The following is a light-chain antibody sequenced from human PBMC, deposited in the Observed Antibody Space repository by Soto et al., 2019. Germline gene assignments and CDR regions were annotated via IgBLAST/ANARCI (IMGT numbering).Light chain of an antibody. CDR2: DAS. J-gene: IGKJ4*01. V-gene: IGKV3-20*01. Sequence: EIVLTQSPDTLSLSPGERATLSCRASQSVGSNYLAWYQQKPGQAPRLLMYDASGRASGIPDRFSGSGSGTDFTLTISSLEPADFAVYYCQLYDRSPLFGGGTKVEI. CDR3: QLYDRSPL. CDR1: QSVGSNY.